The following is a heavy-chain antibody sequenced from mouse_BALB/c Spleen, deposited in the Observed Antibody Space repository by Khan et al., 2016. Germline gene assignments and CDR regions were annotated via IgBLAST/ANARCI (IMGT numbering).Heavy chain of an antibody. Sequence: QVQLQQSGAELARPGASVKLSCKASGYTFTDYYINWVKQRTGQGLEWIGEIYPGSGNTYYNEKFKGKATLTADNSSSTAYMQRSSLTSEDSAVYFCARSVYYGSYFDYWGQGTTLTVSS. V-gene: IGHV1-77*01. J-gene: IGHJ2*01. CDR2: IYPGSGNT. CDR3: ARSVYYGSYFDY. D-gene: IGHD2-2*01. CDR1: GYTFTDYY.